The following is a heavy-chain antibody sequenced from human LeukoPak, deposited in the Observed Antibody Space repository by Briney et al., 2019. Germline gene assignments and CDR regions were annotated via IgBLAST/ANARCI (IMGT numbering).Heavy chain of an antibody. Sequence: GGSLRLSCAASGFTFSSYAMSWVRQAPGKGLEWVSAISGSGGSTYYADSVKGRFTISRDNSKNALYLQMNSLRAEDTAVYYCAKDRGYSYGIFDYWGQGTLVTVPS. D-gene: IGHD5-18*01. CDR1: GFTFSSYA. CDR3: AKDRGYSYGIFDY. CDR2: ISGSGGST. V-gene: IGHV3-23*01. J-gene: IGHJ4*02.